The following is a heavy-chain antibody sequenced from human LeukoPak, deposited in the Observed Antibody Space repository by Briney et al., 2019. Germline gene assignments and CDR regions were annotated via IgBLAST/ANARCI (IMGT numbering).Heavy chain of an antibody. Sequence: SETLSLTCTVSGGSISGSSYYWGWIRQPPGKGLEWIGSIYYSGSTNYNPSLKSRVTISVDTSKNQFSLKLSSVTAADTAVYYCARDQTSGSGTYFDYWGQGTLVTVSS. J-gene: IGHJ4*02. V-gene: IGHV4-39*07. D-gene: IGHD3-10*01. CDR1: GGSISGSSYY. CDR2: IYYSGST. CDR3: ARDQTSGSGTYFDY.